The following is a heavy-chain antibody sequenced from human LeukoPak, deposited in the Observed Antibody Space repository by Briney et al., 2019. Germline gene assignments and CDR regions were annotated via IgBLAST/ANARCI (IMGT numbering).Heavy chain of an antibody. CDR2: IWYDGSNK. CDR3: ARVDRHSTSTFDY. V-gene: IGHV3-33*01. Sequence: GRSLRLSCAASGFTFSSYGMHWVRQAPGKGLEWVAVIWYDGSNKYYADSVKGRFTISRDNSKNTLYLQMNSLRAEDTAVYYCARVDRHSTSTFDYWGQGTLVTVSS. CDR1: GFTFSSYG. J-gene: IGHJ4*02. D-gene: IGHD2-15*01.